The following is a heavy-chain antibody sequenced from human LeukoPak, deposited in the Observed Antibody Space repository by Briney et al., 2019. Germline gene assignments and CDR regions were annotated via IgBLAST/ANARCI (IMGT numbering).Heavy chain of an antibody. CDR3: ARESEWELLSRYYYGMDV. CDR1: GGTFSSYA. D-gene: IGHD1-26*01. CDR2: IIPILGIA. V-gene: IGHV1-69*04. J-gene: IGHJ6*02. Sequence: ASVKVSCKASGGTFSSYAISWVRQAPGQGLEWMGRIIPILGIANYAQKFQGRVTITADKSTSTAYMELSSLRSDDTAVYYCARESEWELLSRYYYGMDVWGQGTTVTVSS.